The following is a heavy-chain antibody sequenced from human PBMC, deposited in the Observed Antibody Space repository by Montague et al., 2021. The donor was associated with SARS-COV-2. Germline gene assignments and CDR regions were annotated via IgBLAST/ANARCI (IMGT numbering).Heavy chain of an antibody. V-gene: IGHV4-39*07. J-gene: IGHJ4*02. CDR2: IYCSWSS. CDR3: ARDLCVVLAGEGGFDS. Sequence: SETLSLTCTVSGDSITRSRYYWVWLRQPPGKRRNWVVFIYCSWSSYYNPALKSRVTISVDTSKNQFSLKLSSVTAADTAVYYCARDLCVVLAGEGGFDSRGQGTLVTVSS. CDR1: GDSITRSRYY. D-gene: IGHD4/OR15-4a*01.